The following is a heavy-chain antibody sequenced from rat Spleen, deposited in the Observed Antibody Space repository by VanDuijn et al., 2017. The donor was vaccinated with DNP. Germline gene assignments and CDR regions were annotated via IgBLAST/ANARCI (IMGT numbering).Heavy chain of an antibody. CDR1: GLTFSYYA. V-gene: IGHV5S11*01. Sequence: EVQLVESGGGLVQPGRSLKLSCAASGLTFSYYAMAWVRQAPTKGLEWVASITNSGSDTKYRDSVKGRFTISRDNAKSTLYLQMDSLRSEETATYYCARRDTFYYFDYWGQGVMVTVSS. J-gene: IGHJ2*01. CDR2: ITNSGSDT. D-gene: IGHD2-2*01. CDR3: ARRDTFYYFDY.